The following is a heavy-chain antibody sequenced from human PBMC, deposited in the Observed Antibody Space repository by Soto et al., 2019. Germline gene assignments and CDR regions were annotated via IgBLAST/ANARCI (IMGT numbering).Heavy chain of an antibody. Sequence: SETRSLTCTISGGSISSSSYYWGWIRQPPGKGLEWIGSIYYSGSTYYNPSLKSRVTISVDTSKNQFSLKLSSVTAADTAVYYCARVDEGGVRGVSTDLKAFDIWGQGTMVTVSS. CDR2: IYYSGST. CDR3: ARVDEGGVRGVSTDLKAFDI. D-gene: IGHD3-10*01. V-gene: IGHV4-39*01. CDR1: GGSISSSSYY. J-gene: IGHJ3*02.